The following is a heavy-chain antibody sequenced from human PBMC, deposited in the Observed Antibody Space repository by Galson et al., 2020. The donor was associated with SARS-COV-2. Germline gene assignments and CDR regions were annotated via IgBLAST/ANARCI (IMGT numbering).Heavy chain of an antibody. CDR3: AKEYYYDSSGPLDAFDI. CDR1: GLTFSSYW. J-gene: IGHJ3*02. V-gene: IGHV3-74*01. Sequence: GGSLRLSCAASGLTFSSYWMHWVRQAPGKGLVWVSRINSDGSSTSYADSVKGRFTISRDNAKNTLYLQMNSLRAEDTAMYYCAKEYYYDSSGPLDAFDIWGQGTMVTVSS. D-gene: IGHD3-22*01. CDR2: INSDGSST.